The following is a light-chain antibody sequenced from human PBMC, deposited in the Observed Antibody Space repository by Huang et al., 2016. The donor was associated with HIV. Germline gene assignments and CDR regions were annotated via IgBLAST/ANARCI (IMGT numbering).Light chain of an antibody. V-gene: IGKV1-NL1*01. CDR2: AAS. J-gene: IGKJ4*01. CDR3: QQYYNTTLS. CDR1: RGICNS. Sequence: DIQMTQSPSSLSASVGDRVTITCRASRGICNSLSWYQQQPGKAPKLLLYAASRLQGGVPSRFSGIGSRTDYTLTISSLQPEDSATYYCQQYYNTTLSFGGGTKVEIK.